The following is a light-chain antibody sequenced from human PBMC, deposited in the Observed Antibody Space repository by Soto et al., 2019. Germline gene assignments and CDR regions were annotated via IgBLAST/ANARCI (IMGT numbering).Light chain of an antibody. J-gene: IGLJ1*01. CDR1: SIDIAPYNY. V-gene: IGLV2-14*01. Sequence: QSALTQPASVSGSPGQSLTISCTGTSIDIAPYNYVSWYQQHPGKAPKLIIYEVSYRPSGISNRFSASKSGNTASLTISGLQAEDEADYYCSSYTSSTNYVFGTGTKVTVL. CDR2: EVS. CDR3: SSYTSSTNYV.